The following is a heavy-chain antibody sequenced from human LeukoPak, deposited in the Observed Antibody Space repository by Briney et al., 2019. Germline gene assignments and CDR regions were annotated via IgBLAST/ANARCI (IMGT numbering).Heavy chain of an antibody. Sequence: ASVKVSCKASGGTFSSYAISWVRQAPGQGLEWMGGIIPIFGTANYAQKFQGRVTITADESTSTAYMELSSLRSEDTAVYYCARDHYCSGGSCYNWFDPWGQGTLVTVSS. J-gene: IGHJ5*02. CDR1: GGTFSSYA. D-gene: IGHD2-15*01. V-gene: IGHV1-69*13. CDR3: ARDHYCSGGSCYNWFDP. CDR2: IIPIFGTA.